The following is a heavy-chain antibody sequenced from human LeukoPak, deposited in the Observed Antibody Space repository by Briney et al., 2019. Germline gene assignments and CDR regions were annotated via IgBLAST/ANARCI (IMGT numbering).Heavy chain of an antibody. CDR1: GGSISSGSYY. CDR2: IYTSGST. J-gene: IGHJ3*02. Sequence: SETLSLTCTVSGGSISSGSYYWSWIRQPAGQGLEWIGRIYTSGSTNYNPSLKSRVTISVDTSKNQFSLKLYSVTAADTAVYYCARFSFSYYDSSGYPRDAFDIWGQGTMVTVSS. V-gene: IGHV4-61*02. D-gene: IGHD3-22*01. CDR3: ARFSFSYYDSSGYPRDAFDI.